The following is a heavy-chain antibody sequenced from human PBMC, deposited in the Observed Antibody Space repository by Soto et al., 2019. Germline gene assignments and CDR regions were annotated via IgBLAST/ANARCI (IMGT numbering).Heavy chain of an antibody. CDR1: GYTFTSYA. Sequence: ASVKVSCKASGYTFTSYAMHWVRQAPGQRLEWMGWINAGNGNTKYSQKFQGRVTITRDTSASTAYMELSSLRSEDTAVYYCARGWGSSSWYLGWFDPWGQGTLVTVS. J-gene: IGHJ5*02. CDR2: INAGNGNT. CDR3: ARGWGSSSWYLGWFDP. V-gene: IGHV1-3*01. D-gene: IGHD6-13*01.